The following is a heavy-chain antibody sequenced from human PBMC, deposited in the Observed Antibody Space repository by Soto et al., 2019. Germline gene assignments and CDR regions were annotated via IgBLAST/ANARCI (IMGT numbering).Heavy chain of an antibody. Sequence: GGSLRLSYASSGFTVSTNYMNWFRQSPGKGLELVSIIYNVGSTYYADSVRGRFTISRDNSKNTLYLQMNNLRVEDTAVYYCARDSQGVPAVTPGYHYFGMDVWGQGTKVTVSS. CDR3: ARDSQGVPAVTPGYHYFGMDV. CDR1: GFTVSTNY. J-gene: IGHJ6*02. CDR2: IYNVGST. V-gene: IGHV3-53*01. D-gene: IGHD2-2*01.